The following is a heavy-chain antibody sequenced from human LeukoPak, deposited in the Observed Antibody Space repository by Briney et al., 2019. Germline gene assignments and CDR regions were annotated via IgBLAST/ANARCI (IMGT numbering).Heavy chain of an antibody. J-gene: IGHJ5*02. CDR3: AREPWFDP. CDR2: IYSGGST. CDR1: GFTVSSSY. Sequence: GGSLTLSCTASGFTVSSSYMSWVRQAPGKGLEWVSVIYSGGSTYYADSVKGRFTISRDNSKNTLYLQMNSLRAEDTAVYYCAREPWFDPWGQGTLVTVSS. V-gene: IGHV3-66*01.